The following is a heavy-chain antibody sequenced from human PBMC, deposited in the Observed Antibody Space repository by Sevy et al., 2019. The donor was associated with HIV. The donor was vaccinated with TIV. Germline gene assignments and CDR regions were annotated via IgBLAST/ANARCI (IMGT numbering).Heavy chain of an antibody. CDR1: DDSISSGYY. Sequence: SETLSLTCTVSDDSISSGYYWGWIRQPPGKGLEWIGSIYHTGSTYYNPSLKSRVIISVDTSKNQFSLKLSSVTAAETAVYYCARRTIAARPRDYWGQGTLVTVSS. CDR2: IYHTGST. CDR3: ARRTIAARPRDY. J-gene: IGHJ4*02. D-gene: IGHD6-6*01. V-gene: IGHV4-38-2*02.